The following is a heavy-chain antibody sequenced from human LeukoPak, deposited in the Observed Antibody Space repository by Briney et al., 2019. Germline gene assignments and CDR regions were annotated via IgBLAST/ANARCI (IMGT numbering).Heavy chain of an antibody. CDR2: IYYSGST. J-gene: IGHJ4*02. CDR1: GGSISSGDYY. V-gene: IGHV4-30-4*08. D-gene: IGHD4-17*01. Sequence: SQTLSLTCTVSGGSISSGDYYWRWIRQPPGKGLEWIGYIYYSGSTYYNPSPKSRVTISVDTSKNQFSLKLSSVTAADTAVYYCARVNLHDYGAHFDYWGQGTLVTVSS. CDR3: ARVNLHDYGAHFDY.